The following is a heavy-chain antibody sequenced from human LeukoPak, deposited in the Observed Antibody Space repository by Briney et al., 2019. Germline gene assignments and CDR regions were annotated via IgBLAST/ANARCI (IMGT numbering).Heavy chain of an antibody. J-gene: IGHJ4*02. D-gene: IGHD6-13*01. CDR2: IYYSGST. CDR3: ARRAVGTFDY. CDR1: GGSIINQY. Sequence: SETLSLTCTVSGGSIINQYWSWIRQPAGKGLEWIGRIYYSGSTYYNPSLKSRVSISIDTSKNQFSLNLSSVTAADTAVYYCARRAVGTFDYWGQGTLVTVSS. V-gene: IGHV4-59*05.